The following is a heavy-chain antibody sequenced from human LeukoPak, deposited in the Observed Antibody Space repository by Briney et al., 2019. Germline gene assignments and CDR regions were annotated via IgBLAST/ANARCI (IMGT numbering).Heavy chain of an antibody. D-gene: IGHD2-21*01. Sequence: NRSETLSLTCAVYGGSFSGYYWSWVRQPPGKGLEWIGEINHSGSTNYNPSLKSRVTISVDTSKNQFSLKLSSATAADTAIYYCATTYSRSGDDWFDPWGQGILVTVSS. CDR3: ATTYSRSGDDWFDP. CDR1: GGSFSGYY. J-gene: IGHJ5*02. V-gene: IGHV4-34*01. CDR2: INHSGST.